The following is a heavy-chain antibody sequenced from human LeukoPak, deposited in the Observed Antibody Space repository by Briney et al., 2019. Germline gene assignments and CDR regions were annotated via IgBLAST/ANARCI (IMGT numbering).Heavy chain of an antibody. CDR1: GFTFSSYA. D-gene: IGHD6-19*01. CDR2: ISGSGGST. Sequence: GGSLRLSCAASGFTFSSYAMSWVRQAPGKGLEWVSAISGSGGSTYYADSVKGRFTISRDNSKNTLYLQMNSLRAEDTAVYYCAKDQLPRGTGIAVAGFDYWGQGTLVTVSS. J-gene: IGHJ4*02. CDR3: AKDQLPRGTGIAVAGFDY. V-gene: IGHV3-23*01.